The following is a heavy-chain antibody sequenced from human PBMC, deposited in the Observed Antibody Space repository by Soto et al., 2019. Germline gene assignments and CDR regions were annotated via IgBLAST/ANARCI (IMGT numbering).Heavy chain of an antibody. J-gene: IGHJ3*01. D-gene: IGHD2-15*01. CDR1: GYTFTSYY. CDR3: ALGGLDF. CDR2: INPNGGDT. V-gene: IGHV1-46*01. Sequence: QVQLVQSGAEVKKTGASVKVSCKASGYTFTSYYMHWVRQAPGRGLEWMGIINPNGGDTSYVQKFQGRVTVTRDTATSTVYMELRSLRSEDTAVYYCALGGLDFWGQGTMVTVSS.